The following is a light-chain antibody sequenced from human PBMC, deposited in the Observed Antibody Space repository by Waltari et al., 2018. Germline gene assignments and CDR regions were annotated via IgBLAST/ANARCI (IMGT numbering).Light chain of an antibody. CDR2: VTSDGST. J-gene: IGLJ3*02. V-gene: IGLV4-69*01. Sequence: QLVLTQSPSASASLGASVKLTCTLCRGHSSNVIAWLQHQPEKGPRYLMKVTSDGSTRKGDEILDRFSGSSSGAERYLSISSVQPEDEADYYCQTGGHGTWVFGGGTKLTVL. CDR3: QTGGHGTWV. CDR1: RGHSSNV.